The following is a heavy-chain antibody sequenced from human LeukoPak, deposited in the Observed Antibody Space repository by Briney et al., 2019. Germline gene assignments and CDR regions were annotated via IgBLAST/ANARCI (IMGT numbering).Heavy chain of an antibody. CDR2: IETDGSVI. Sequence: GGSLRLSCTASGFSLGDYWMHWVRQVPGKGLMWVSRIETDGSVITYADSVKGRFTISRDNAKNTLYLQMNTLRVEDSAVYYCARERHWSGHDQWGQGTLVTVSS. V-gene: IGHV3-74*01. CDR1: GFSLGDYW. J-gene: IGHJ4*02. CDR3: ARERHWSGHDQ. D-gene: IGHD3-3*01.